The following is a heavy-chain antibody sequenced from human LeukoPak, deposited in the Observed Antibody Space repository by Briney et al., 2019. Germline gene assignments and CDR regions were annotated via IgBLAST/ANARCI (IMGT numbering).Heavy chain of an antibody. CDR1: GFTFSDYY. V-gene: IGHV3-11*01. CDR2: ISSSGSTI. D-gene: IGHD5-18*01. Sequence: GGSLRLSCAASGFTFSDYYMSWIRQAPGKGLEWVSYISSSGSTIYYADSVKGRFTISRDNAKNSLYLQMNSLRAEDTAVYYCAKVGAAMVTGYYYYMDVWGKGTTVTISS. J-gene: IGHJ6*03. CDR3: AKVGAAMVTGYYYYMDV.